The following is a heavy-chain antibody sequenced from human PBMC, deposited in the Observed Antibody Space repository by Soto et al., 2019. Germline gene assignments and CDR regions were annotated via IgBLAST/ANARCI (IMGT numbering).Heavy chain of an antibody. CDR1: GFSFSSAW. J-gene: IGHJ4*02. D-gene: IGHD4-4*01. CDR2: IKSKSNGETT. Sequence: PGGSLRLSCAASGFSFSSAWMSWARQAPGKGLEWVGRIKSKSNGETTDYAAPVKGRFTISRDDSTNTLYLQMNSLKTEDTAVYFCTTDRTYSPVDFWGRGTLVTVSS. CDR3: TTDRTYSPVDF. V-gene: IGHV3-15*01.